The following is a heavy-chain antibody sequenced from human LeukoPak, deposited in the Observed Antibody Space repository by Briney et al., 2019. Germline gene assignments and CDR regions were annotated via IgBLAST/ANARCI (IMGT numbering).Heavy chain of an antibody. D-gene: IGHD7-27*01. V-gene: IGHV4-39*01. CDR2: IYYSGST. CDR1: GGSISSSSYY. J-gene: IGHJ4*02. Sequence: PSETLSLTCTVSGGSISSSSYYWGWIRQPPGKGLEWIGSIYYSGSTYYNPSLKSRVTISVDTSKNQFSLKLSSVTAADTAVYYCASGVKYYFDYWGQGTLVTVSS. CDR3: ASGVKYYFDY.